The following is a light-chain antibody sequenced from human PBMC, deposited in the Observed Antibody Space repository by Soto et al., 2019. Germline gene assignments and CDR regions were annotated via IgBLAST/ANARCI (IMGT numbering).Light chain of an antibody. Sequence: DIQMTQSPSSLSASVGDSVTITCRTSQSISSYLNWYQQKPGKAPKXLIYAASSLQSGVPSRFSGSGSGTDFTLTISSLQPEDVATYDGQQSYSTPWTFGQGTKVDIK. J-gene: IGKJ1*01. CDR3: QQSYSTPWT. V-gene: IGKV1-39*01. CDR2: AAS. CDR1: QSISSY.